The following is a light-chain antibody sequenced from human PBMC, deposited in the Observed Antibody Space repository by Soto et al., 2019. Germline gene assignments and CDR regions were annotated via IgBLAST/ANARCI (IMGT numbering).Light chain of an antibody. CDR2: KAT. CDR1: QSITTW. Sequence: DIKMTQSPSTLSASVGDRVTITCRASQSITTWLAWYQQKPGKAPKLLIYKATNLPSGVPSRFSGSGSGTDCTRTISSLQPEDFATYYCQQYDNLPLTFGGGTKVDIK. J-gene: IGKJ4*01. CDR3: QQYDNLPLT. V-gene: IGKV1-5*03.